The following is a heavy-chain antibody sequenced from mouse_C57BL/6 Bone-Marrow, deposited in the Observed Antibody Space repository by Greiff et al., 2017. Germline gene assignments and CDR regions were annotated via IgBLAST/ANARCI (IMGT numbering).Heavy chain of an antibody. D-gene: IGHD2-5*01. J-gene: IGHJ4*01. V-gene: IGHV1-52*01. CDR1: GYTFTSYW. CDR3: ARVYYSNPYYAMDY. Sequence: QVQLQQPGAELVRPGSSVKLSCKASGYTFTSYWMHWVKQRPIQGLEWIGNIDPSDSETHYNQKFKDKATLTVDKSSSTAYLQLSSLTSEDSADYYCARVYYSNPYYAMDYWGQGTSVTVTA. CDR2: IDPSDSET.